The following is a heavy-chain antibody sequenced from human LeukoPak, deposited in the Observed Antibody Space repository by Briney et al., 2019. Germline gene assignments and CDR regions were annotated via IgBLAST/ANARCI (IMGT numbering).Heavy chain of an antibody. CDR1: GFTFRSYA. V-gene: IGHV3-23*01. D-gene: IGHD3-10*01. Sequence: PGGSLRLSCAASGFTFRSYAMSWVRQAPGKGLEWVSTISGSGASTFYADSVKGRFTISRDNSKNTLYLQMNSLRAEDTAVYYCARNSGSGAYYPFDHWGPGTLVTVSS. CDR2: ISGSGAST. J-gene: IGHJ4*02. CDR3: ARNSGSGAYYPFDH.